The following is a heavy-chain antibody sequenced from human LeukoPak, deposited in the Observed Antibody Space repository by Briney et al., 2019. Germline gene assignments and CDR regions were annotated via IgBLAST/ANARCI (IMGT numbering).Heavy chain of an antibody. D-gene: IGHD6-13*01. CDR1: GGSISSGDYY. CDR3: ARTGYSSSWESGYYYYMDV. J-gene: IGHJ6*03. V-gene: IGHV4-30-4*08. Sequence: SQTLSLTCTVSGGSISSGDYYWSWIRQPPGKGLEWIGYIYYSGSTYYNPSLKSRVTISVDTSENQFSLKLSSVTAADTAVYYCARTGYSSSWESGYYYYMDVWGKGTTVTVSS. CDR2: IYYSGST.